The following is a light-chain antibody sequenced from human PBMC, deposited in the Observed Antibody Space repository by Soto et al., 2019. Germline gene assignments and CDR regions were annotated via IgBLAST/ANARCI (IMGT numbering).Light chain of an antibody. J-gene: IGLJ2*01. V-gene: IGLV2-23*02. CDR2: EVG. CDR1: SSDVGSYNL. Sequence: QSALTQPASVSGSPGQSITISCTGTSSDVGSYNLVSWYQQHPGKAPKLMIYEVGRRPSGVSSRFSGSKSGNTASLTISGLQAEDEADYYCCSYAGSVLFGGGTKLTVL. CDR3: CSYAGSVL.